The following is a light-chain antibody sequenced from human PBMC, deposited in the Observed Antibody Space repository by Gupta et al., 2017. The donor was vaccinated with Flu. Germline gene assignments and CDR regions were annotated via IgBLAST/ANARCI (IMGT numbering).Light chain of an antibody. CDR2: EVS. Sequence: SITISCTGTNSDVGNHNLVSRYQQQPANTPNLIIYEVSKWPADIPTRFSDSKSAITASRTISGPEPEDEADYYCYSYARDNRVVFGGGTSLTVL. J-gene: IGLJ3*02. CDR3: YSYARDNRVV. V-gene: IGLV2-23*02. CDR1: NSDVGNHNL.